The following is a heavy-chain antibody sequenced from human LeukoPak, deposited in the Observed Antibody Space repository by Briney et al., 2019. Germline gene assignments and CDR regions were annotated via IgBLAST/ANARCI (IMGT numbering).Heavy chain of an antibody. J-gene: IGHJ4*02. CDR1: GGSISSYY. V-gene: IGHV4-59*04. CDR3: NRLFDY. CDR2: IYYDGST. Sequence: PSETLSLTCTVSGGSISSYYWGWIRQPPGKGLEWVGSIYYDGSTYYNPSLKSRVTISEDTSKNQFSLKLTSVTAADTAVYYCNRLFDYWGQGTLVTVSS. D-gene: IGHD2/OR15-2a*01.